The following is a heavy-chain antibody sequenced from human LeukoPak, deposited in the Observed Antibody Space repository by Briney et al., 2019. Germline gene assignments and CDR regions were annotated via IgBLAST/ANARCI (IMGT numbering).Heavy chain of an antibody. V-gene: IGHV4-4*02. Sequence: SETLSLTCAVSGGSISSSNWWSWVRQPPGKGLEWIGEIYHSGSTNYNPSLKSRVTISVDKSKNQFSLQLRSVTAADTAVYYCARDSTSGSSWFFDYWGQGTLVTVSS. CDR2: IYHSGST. D-gene: IGHD6-13*01. CDR3: ARDSTSGSSWFFDY. CDR1: GGSISSSNW. J-gene: IGHJ4*02.